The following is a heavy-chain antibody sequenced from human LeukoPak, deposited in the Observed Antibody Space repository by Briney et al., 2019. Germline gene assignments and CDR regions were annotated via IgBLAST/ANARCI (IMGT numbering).Heavy chain of an antibody. V-gene: IGHV3-23*01. CDR3: AKESVAGSGSYYTPAPFDY. J-gene: IGHJ4*02. Sequence: GGSLRLSWAASGLTSSSYAMSWVRQAPGKWLEWVPAISGSGGRTYYADSVKGRFTISRDNFKNPLYLQMDSLRAEDTAVYHCAKESVAGSGSYYTPAPFDYWGQRTLVTVSS. D-gene: IGHD3-10*01. CDR1: GLTSSSYA. CDR2: ISGSGGRT.